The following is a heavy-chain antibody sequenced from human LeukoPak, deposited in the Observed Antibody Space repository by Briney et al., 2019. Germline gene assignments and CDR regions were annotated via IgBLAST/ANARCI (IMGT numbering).Heavy chain of an antibody. Sequence: SETLSLTCTVSGGSISNYYWSWIRQPPGKGLEWIGRFYASGTTNTSPSLKSRVTMSVDTSKNQFSLKLSSVTAADTAVYYCAKDSSTWGNLAGHFDSWGQGTLVTVSS. J-gene: IGHJ4*02. D-gene: IGHD6-13*01. V-gene: IGHV4-4*07. CDR2: FYASGTT. CDR3: AKDSSTWGNLAGHFDS. CDR1: GGSISNYY.